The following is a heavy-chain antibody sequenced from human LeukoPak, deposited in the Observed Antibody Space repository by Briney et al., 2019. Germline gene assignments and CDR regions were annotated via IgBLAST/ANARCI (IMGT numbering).Heavy chain of an antibody. J-gene: IGHJ4*02. Sequence: SETLSLTCTVSGGSISSGGYYWSWIRQPPGKGLEWIGYIYHSGSTYYNPSLKSRVTISVDTSKNQFSLRLSSVTAADTAVYYCARHYDYGGNPVGYWGQGTLVTVSS. V-gene: IGHV4-30-2*01. CDR2: IYHSGST. D-gene: IGHD4-23*01. CDR1: GGSISSGGYY. CDR3: ARHYDYGGNPVGY.